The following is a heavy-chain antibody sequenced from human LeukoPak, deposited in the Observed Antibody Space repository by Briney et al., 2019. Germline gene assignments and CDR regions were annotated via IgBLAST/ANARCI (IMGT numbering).Heavy chain of an antibody. CDR2: ISSSSSYI. CDR3: ARSWLVYCWYYGMDV. D-gene: IGHD5-18*01. CDR1: GFTFSSYS. J-gene: IGHJ6*02. V-gene: IGHV3-21*01. Sequence: PGGSLRLSCAASGFTFSSYSMNWVRQAPGKGLEWVSSISSSSSYIYYADSVKGRFTISRDNAKNSLYLQMNSLRAEDTAVYYCARSWLVYCWYYGMDVWGQGTTVPVSS.